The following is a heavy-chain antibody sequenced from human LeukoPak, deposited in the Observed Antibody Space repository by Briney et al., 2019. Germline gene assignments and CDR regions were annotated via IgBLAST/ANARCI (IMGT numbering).Heavy chain of an antibody. D-gene: IGHD1/OR15-1a*01. CDR3: ASNWDIDFDY. CDR2: ISSSGSTI. J-gene: IGHJ4*02. CDR1: GFTFSSYE. V-gene: IGHV3-48*03. Sequence: GGSLRLSCAASGFTFSSYEMNWVRQAPGKGLEWVSYISSSGSTIYYADSVKGRFTTSRDNAKNSLYLQMNSLRAEDTAVYYCASNWDIDFDYWGQGTLVTVSS.